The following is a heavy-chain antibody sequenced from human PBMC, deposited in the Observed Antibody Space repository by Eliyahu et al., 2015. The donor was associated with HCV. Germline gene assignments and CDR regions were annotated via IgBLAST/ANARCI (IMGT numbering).Heavy chain of an antibody. V-gene: IGHV1-2*02. CDR3: ARGASDGGTSEGFGS. CDR2: XNPHSGGT. Sequence: QVQLVQSGAEVKKPGASVKVSCXTXGXNFNDHRXXXVRQAPGQGLAWXGWXNPHSGGTAYSQNLQGRVTITRDSSISTTYMVLTSLTSDDTAVYYCARGASDGGTSEGFGSWGPGTLVTVSS. CDR1: GXNFNDHR. D-gene: IGHD1-26*01. J-gene: IGHJ4*02.